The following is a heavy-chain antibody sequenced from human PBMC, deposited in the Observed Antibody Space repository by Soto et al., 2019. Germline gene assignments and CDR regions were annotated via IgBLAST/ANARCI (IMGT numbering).Heavy chain of an antibody. CDR2: IFWNDDK. J-gene: IGHJ4*02. V-gene: IGHV2-5*01. D-gene: IGHD3-3*01. CDR3: AHRPGITPFGVEKFYFDY. Sequence: QITLKESGPTLVKPTETLTLTCTFSGLSLSTSGVGVGWIRQPPGKALEWLALIFWNDDKRYSPSLKSRLTTAQGTSRNQVVLTMNNMDHVDTATYYCAHRPGITPFGVEKFYFDYWGRGTLVTVSA. CDR1: GLSLSTSGVG.